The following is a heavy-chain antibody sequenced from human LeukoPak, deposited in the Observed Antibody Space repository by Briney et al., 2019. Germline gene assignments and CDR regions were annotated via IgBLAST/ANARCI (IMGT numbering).Heavy chain of an antibody. CDR3: ARGLSLGNPGGFDY. CDR1: GFTFGRYS. Sequence: KPGGSLRLSCAASGFTFGRYSVKCVRQARGEGGEWGATISSFSHYIYYADSVEGRFTISRDNANNFMYLQMDSLRAEDTGVYYGARGLSLGNPGGFDYWGQGALVTVSS. V-gene: IGHV3-21*01. CDR2: ISSFSHYI. J-gene: IGHJ4*02. D-gene: IGHD3-16*01.